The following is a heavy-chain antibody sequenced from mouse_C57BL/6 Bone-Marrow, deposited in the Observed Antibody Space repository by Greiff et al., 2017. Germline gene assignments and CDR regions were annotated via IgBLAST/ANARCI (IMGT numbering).Heavy chain of an antibody. CDR3: VRTYYYGSRDWYFDV. Sequence: DVKLVESGGGLVQPKGSLKLSCAASGFSFNTYAMNWVRQAPGKGLEWVARIRSKSNNYATYYADSVKDRFTISRDDSESMLYLQMNNLKTEDTAMYYCVRTYYYGSRDWYFDVWGTGTTVTVSS. J-gene: IGHJ1*03. CDR2: IRSKSNNYAT. CDR1: GFSFNTYA. D-gene: IGHD1-1*01. V-gene: IGHV10-1*01.